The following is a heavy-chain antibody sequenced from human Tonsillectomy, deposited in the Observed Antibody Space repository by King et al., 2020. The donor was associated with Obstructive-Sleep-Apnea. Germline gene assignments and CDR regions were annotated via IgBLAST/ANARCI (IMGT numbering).Heavy chain of an antibody. V-gene: IGHV3-23*04. Sequence: VQLVESGGGLVQPGGSLRLSCAASGFTFNKHTMTWVRQAPGKGLDWVSSINDDARRTYYADSVKGRFTISRDNSKNTVYLQMNSLRAEDTAIYYCAKEGGLPRAIPGDWGQGTLVIVSS. CDR2: INDDARRT. CDR3: AKEGGLPRAIPGD. J-gene: IGHJ4*02. CDR1: GFTFNKHT. D-gene: IGHD2-21*01.